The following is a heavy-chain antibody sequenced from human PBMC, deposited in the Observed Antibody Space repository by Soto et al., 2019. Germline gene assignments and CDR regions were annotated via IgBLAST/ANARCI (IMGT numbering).Heavy chain of an antibody. Sequence: GGSLRLSCAASGFSFGNNGMHWVRQTPGKGLEWVAVISSDGGNEYYPDSVKGRFTISRDNSKNTLYLQMNSLRAEDTAVYYCAKDRVALAGTGIIDYWGQGTLVTVSS. J-gene: IGHJ4*02. V-gene: IGHV3-30*18. CDR2: ISSDGGNE. D-gene: IGHD6-13*01. CDR3: AKDRVALAGTGIIDY. CDR1: GFSFGNNG.